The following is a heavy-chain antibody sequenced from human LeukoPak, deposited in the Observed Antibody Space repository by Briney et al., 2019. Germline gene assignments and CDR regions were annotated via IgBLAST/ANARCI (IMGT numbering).Heavy chain of an antibody. CDR1: GFTFSHYA. J-gene: IGHJ4*02. V-gene: IGHV3-30*03. CDR2: ISYSGNSY. CDR3: ARGPPTSRSGAHFDY. D-gene: IGHD5-12*01. Sequence: GGSLRLSCAASGFTFSHYAMHWVRQAPGEGLQWVAFISYSGNSYYYADSVKGRFIISRDDSKNTLYVEMNSLRLDDTAIYYCARGPPTSRSGAHFDYWGQGSLVTVSP.